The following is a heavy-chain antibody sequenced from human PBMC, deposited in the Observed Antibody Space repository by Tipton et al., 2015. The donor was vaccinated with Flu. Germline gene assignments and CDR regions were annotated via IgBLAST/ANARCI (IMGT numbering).Heavy chain of an antibody. CDR1: GFSFSSYA. D-gene: IGHD3-10*01. Sequence: SLRLSCAASGFSFSSYAMSWVRQAPGKGLEWVSGISTSGGKTYHADSVKGRFTISRDNSKNTLHLQMNSLRAEDTALYFCAKESGRGETGSTIFDGWGQGTLVTVSS. CDR2: ISTSGGKT. CDR3: AKESGRGETGSTIFDG. V-gene: IGHV3-23*01. J-gene: IGHJ4*02.